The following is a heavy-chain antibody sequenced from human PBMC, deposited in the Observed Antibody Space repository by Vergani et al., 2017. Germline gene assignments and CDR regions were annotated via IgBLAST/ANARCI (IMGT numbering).Heavy chain of an antibody. J-gene: IGHJ5*02. CDR3: ARAGRPYYGDYLSWFDP. Sequence: QVQLVESGGGVVQPGGSLRLSCAASGFTFSSYGMHWVRQAPGKGLEWVAFIRYDGSNKYYADSVKGRFTISRDNAKNSLYLQMNSLRAEDTAVYYCARAGRPYYGDYLSWFDPWGQGTLVTVSS. CDR2: IRYDGSNK. D-gene: IGHD4-17*01. CDR1: GFTFSSYG. V-gene: IGHV3-30*02.